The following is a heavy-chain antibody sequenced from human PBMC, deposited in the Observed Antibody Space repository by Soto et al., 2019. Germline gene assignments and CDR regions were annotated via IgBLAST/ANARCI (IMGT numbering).Heavy chain of an antibody. CDR1: GFTFSSYA. Sequence: EVQLLESGGGLVQPGGSLRLSCAASGFTFSSYAMSWVRQAPGKGLEWVSAISGSGGSTYYADSVKGRFTISRDNSKNTLYLQMNSLRAEETAVYYCAKEKGGGSYFGEYYFDYWGQGTLVTVSS. CDR2: ISGSGGST. CDR3: AKEKGGGSYFGEYYFDY. J-gene: IGHJ4*02. V-gene: IGHV3-23*01. D-gene: IGHD1-26*01.